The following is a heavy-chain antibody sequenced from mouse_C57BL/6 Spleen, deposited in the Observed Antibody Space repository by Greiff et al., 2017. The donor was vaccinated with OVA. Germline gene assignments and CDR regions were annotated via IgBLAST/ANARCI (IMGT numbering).Heavy chain of an antibody. CDR3: ARDRITTVEYAMDY. Sequence: EVKLMESGGGLVKPGGSLKLSCAASGFTFSSYAMSWVRQTPEKRLEWVATISDGGSYTYYPDNVKGRFTISRDNAKNNLYLQMSHLKSEDTAMYYGARDRITTVEYAMDYWGQGTSVTVSS. J-gene: IGHJ4*01. CDR2: ISDGGSYT. CDR1: GFTFSSYA. D-gene: IGHD1-1*01. V-gene: IGHV5-4*01.